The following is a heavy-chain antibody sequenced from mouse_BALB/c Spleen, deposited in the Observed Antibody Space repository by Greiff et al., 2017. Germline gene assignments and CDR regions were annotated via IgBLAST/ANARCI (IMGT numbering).Heavy chain of an antibody. V-gene: IGHV1-5*01. Sequence: VQLQQSGTVLARPGASVKMSCKASGYTFTSYWMHWVKQRPGQGLEWIGAIYPGNSDTSYNQKFKGKAKLTAVTSTSTAYMELSSLTNEDSAVYYCTRFGNYEEDYAMDYWGQGTSVTVSS. J-gene: IGHJ4*01. CDR3: TRFGNYEEDYAMDY. CDR1: GYTFTSYW. CDR2: IYPGNSDT. D-gene: IGHD2-1*01.